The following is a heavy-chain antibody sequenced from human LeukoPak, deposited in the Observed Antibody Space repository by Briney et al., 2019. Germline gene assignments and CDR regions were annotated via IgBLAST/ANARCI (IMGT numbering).Heavy chain of an antibody. CDR2: INHSGST. CDR3: ARRTILTGSDY. D-gene: IGHD3-9*01. CDR1: GGSFSGYY. V-gene: IGHV4-34*01. Sequence: SETLSLTCAVYGGSFSGYYWSWIRQPPGKGLEWIGEINHSGSTNYNPSLRSRVTISVDTSKNQFSLKLSSVTAADTAVYYCARRTILTGSDYWGQGTLVTVSS. J-gene: IGHJ4*02.